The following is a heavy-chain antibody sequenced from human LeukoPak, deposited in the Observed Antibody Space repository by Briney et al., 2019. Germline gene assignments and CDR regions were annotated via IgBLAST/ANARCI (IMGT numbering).Heavy chain of an antibody. CDR2: IYYSGST. J-gene: IGHJ5*02. CDR3: ARGLQLWYLPWFDP. Sequence: PSETLSLTCTVSGGSISSYYWSWIRQPPGKGLEWIGYIYYSGSTNYNPSLKSRVTISVDTSKNQFSLKLSSVTAADTAVYYCARGLQLWYLPWFDPWGQGTLVTLSS. V-gene: IGHV4-59*01. CDR1: GGSISSYY. D-gene: IGHD5-18*01.